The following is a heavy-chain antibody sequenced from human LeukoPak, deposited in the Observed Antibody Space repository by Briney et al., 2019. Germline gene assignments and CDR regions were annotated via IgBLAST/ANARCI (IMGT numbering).Heavy chain of an antibody. CDR2: ISLSSTYI. D-gene: IGHD4-23*01. V-gene: IGHV3-21*01. CDR3: ADYGANSMDV. J-gene: IGHJ6*04. Sequence: KAGGSLRLSCAASGFTFSDYSMNWVRQAPGKGLGWVSSISLSSTYIYYADSVKGRFTISRDNAKNSLYLQMNSLRAEDTAVYYCADYGANSMDVWGKGTTVTVSS. CDR1: GFTFSDYS.